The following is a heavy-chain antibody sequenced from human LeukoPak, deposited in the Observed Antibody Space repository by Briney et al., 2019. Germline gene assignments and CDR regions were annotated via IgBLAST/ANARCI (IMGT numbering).Heavy chain of an antibody. D-gene: IGHD3-9*01. CDR2: LDPNSGGT. V-gene: IGHV1-2*06. J-gene: IGHJ4*02. CDR1: GYTFTGYA. Sequence: ASVKVSCKASGYTFTGYAMHWVRQAPGQGLEWVGRLDPNSGGTNYAQDFQGRVTITRDMSINTAYMELSRLRSDDTAKYYCTRDLTISGPIGIWGQGTLVTVSA. CDR3: TRDLTISGPIGI.